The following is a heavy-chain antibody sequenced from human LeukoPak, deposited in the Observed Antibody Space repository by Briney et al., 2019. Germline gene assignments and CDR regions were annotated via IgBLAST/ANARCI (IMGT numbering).Heavy chain of an antibody. CDR2: IIPDTGDT. V-gene: IGHV1-2*02. D-gene: IGHD3-10*01. Sequence: ASVKVSCKASGYTFTAYYVHWVRQAPGQGLEWMGWIIPDTGDTKYARKFQGRVTMTRDTSISTAYMDLSRLTSDDTAMYYCARGGTMIRGPFDPWGQGTLVTVSS. CDR1: GYTFTAYY. CDR3: ARGGTMIRGPFDP. J-gene: IGHJ5*02.